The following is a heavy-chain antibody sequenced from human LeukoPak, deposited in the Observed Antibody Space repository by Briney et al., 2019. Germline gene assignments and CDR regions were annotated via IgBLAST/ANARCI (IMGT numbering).Heavy chain of an antibody. J-gene: IGHJ4*02. CDR1: GFTFGDYS. V-gene: IGHV3-43*01. Sequence: PGGSLRLSCAASGFTFGDYSMYWVRQPPGKGLEWVSLINWDGSSTYYADSVKGRFTISRDNIRNSLYLQMNSLTTEDTAFYFCAKDRANYYAFDHWGQGTLVTVS. CDR3: AKDRANYYAFDH. D-gene: IGHD3-10*01. CDR2: INWDGSST.